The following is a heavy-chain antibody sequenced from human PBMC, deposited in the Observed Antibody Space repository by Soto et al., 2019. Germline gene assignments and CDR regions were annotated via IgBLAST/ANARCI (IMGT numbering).Heavy chain of an antibody. Sequence: PGGSLRLSCAASGFTLSSYAIHWVRQAPGKGLEWVTVISKGGSNLYFADSVKGRFTISRDNSKNTLHLQMNSLRSEDTAVYYCAREVEYTSAFGISSSFDYWGKGTLVTVSS. CDR2: ISKGGSNL. J-gene: IGHJ4*02. D-gene: IGHD6-19*01. CDR3: AREVEYTSAFGISSSFDY. CDR1: GFTLSSYA. V-gene: IGHV3-30-3*01.